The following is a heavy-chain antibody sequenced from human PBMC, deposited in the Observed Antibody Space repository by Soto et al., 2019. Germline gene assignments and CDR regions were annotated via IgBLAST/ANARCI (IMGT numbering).Heavy chain of an antibody. J-gene: IGHJ4*02. CDR1: GGSLSSYY. Sequence: PSETLSLPCTVSGGSLSSYYSSLIRQPPGKGLEWIGYIYYSGSTNYNPSLKSRVTRSVDTSKNQFSLKLSSVTAADTAVYYCARIWGYTFDYRGQGSLVTVS. CDR2: IYYSGST. CDR3: ARIWGYTFDY. V-gene: IGHV4-59*01. D-gene: IGHD3-16*01.